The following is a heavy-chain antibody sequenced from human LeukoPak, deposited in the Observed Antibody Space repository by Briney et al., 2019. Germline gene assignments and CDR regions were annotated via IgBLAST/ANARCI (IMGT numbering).Heavy chain of an antibody. V-gene: IGHV1-8*01. CDR1: GYTFTSYD. Sequence: ASVKVSCKASGYTFTSYDINWVRQATGQGLEWMGWMNPNSGNTGYAQKFQGRVTMTRNTSISTAYMELSSLRSEDTAVYYCAGSIAPARKRARGFDPWGQGTLVTVSS. D-gene: IGHD6-6*01. CDR3: AGSIAPARKRARGFDP. CDR2: MNPNSGNT. J-gene: IGHJ5*02.